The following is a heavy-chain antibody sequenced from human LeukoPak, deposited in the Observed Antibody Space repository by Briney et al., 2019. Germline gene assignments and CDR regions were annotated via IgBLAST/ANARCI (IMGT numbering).Heavy chain of an antibody. D-gene: IGHD2-2*01. Sequence: GGSLRLSCAATGFTFSSYAMSWVRQAPGKGLEWVSAISGSGGSTYYADSVKGRFTISRDNSKNTLYLQMNSLRAEDTAVYYCAKDMKGDQLPHYWGQGTLVTVSS. CDR3: AKDMKGDQLPHY. CDR2: ISGSGGST. CDR1: GFTFSSYA. V-gene: IGHV3-23*01. J-gene: IGHJ4*02.